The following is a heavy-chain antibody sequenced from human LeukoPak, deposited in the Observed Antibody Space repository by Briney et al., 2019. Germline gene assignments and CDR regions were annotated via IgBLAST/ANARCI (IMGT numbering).Heavy chain of an antibody. CDR2: IKQDGSEK. CDR3: ARASGYYGSGSYFTDYFDY. J-gene: IGHJ4*02. CDR1: GFTFSSYW. V-gene: IGHV3-7*01. Sequence: GGSLRLSCAASGFTFSSYWMSWVRQAPGKGLEGVANIKQDGSEKYYVDSVKGRFTISRDNAKNSLYLQMNSLRAEDTAVYYCARASGYYGSGSYFTDYFDYWGQGTLVTVSS. D-gene: IGHD3-10*01.